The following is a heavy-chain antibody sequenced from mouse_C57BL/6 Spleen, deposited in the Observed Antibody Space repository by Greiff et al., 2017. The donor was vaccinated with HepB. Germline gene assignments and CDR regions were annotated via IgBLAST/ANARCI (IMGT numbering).Heavy chain of an antibody. Sequence: EVHLVESGPGLVKPSQSLSLTCSVTGYSITSGYYWNWIRQFPGNKLEWMGYISYDGSNNYNPSLKNRISITRDTSKNQFFLKLNSVTTEDTATYYCARSTVVARNWYFDVWGTGTTVTVSS. CDR3: ARSTVVARNWYFDV. D-gene: IGHD1-1*01. CDR2: ISYDGSN. CDR1: GYSITSGYY. J-gene: IGHJ1*03. V-gene: IGHV3-6*01.